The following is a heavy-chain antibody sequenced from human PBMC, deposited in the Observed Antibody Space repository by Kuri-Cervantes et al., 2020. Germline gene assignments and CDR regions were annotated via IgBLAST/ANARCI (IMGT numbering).Heavy chain of an antibody. V-gene: IGHV3-48*02. CDR2: ISSSSSTI. J-gene: IGHJ4*02. CDR3: ARDSTRSYSSTWYFDY. CDR1: GFTFSSYS. Sequence: GGSLRLSCAASGFTFSSYSMNWVRQAPGKGLEWVSYISSSSSTIYYADSVKGRFTISRDNAKNSLYLQMNSLRDEDTAVYYCARDSTRSYSSTWYFDYWGQGTLVTVSS. D-gene: IGHD6-13*01.